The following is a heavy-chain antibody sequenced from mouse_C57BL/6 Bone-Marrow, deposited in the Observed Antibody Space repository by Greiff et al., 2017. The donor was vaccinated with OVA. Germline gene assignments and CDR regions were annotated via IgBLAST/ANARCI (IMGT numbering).Heavy chain of an antibody. Sequence: VHLVESGAELVKPGASVKMSCKASGYTFTTYPIEWMKQNHGKSLEWIGNFHPYNDDTKYNEKFKGKATLTVEKSSSTVYLELSRLTSDDSAVYYCARRKDSSGYWFAYWGQGTLVTVSA. J-gene: IGHJ3*01. V-gene: IGHV1-47*01. CDR3: ARRKDSSGYWFAY. CDR2: FHPYNDDT. CDR1: GYTFTTYP. D-gene: IGHD3-2*02.